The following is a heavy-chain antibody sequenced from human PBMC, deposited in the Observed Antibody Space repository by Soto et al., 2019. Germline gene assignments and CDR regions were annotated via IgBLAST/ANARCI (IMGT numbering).Heavy chain of an antibody. CDR1: GFDFRSYA. CDR2: ISYDGGNI. V-gene: IGHV3-30*18. J-gene: IGHJ6*02. CDR3: AKGILSATIAPYAMDV. D-gene: IGHD2-21*01. Sequence: PGGSLRLSCEASGFDFRSYAMHWVRQAPGKGLEWVGVISYDGGNIYYADSVKGRFTISRDNSKNTLYVQVKSLRPEDTAVYYCAKGILSATIAPYAMDVWGQGTTVT.